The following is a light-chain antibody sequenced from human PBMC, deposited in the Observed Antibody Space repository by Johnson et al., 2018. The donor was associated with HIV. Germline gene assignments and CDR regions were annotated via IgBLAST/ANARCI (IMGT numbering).Light chain of an antibody. CDR3: GTWDSSLSAYV. CDR2: ENN. V-gene: IGLV1-51*02. CDR1: SSNIGNNY. J-gene: IGLJ1*01. Sequence: QSVLTQPPSVSAAPGQKVTISCSGSSSNIGNNYVSWYQQLPGTAPKLLIYENNKRPSGIPDRFSGSKSGTSATLGITGLQTGAEADYYCGTWDSSLSAYVFGTGTKGTVL.